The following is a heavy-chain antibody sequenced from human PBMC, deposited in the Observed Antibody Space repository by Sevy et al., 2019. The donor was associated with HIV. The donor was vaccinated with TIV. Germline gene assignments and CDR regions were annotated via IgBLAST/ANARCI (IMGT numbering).Heavy chain of an antibody. J-gene: IGHJ4*02. V-gene: IGHV3-7*01. CDR2: INEDGSTK. CDR1: GFPFSNFA. D-gene: IGHD1-26*01. Sequence: GGSLRLSCAASGFPFSNFAMSWVRQAPGKGLEWVANINEDGSTKYYLDSVKGRFTISRDNAENSVFLQMNSLRVEDTAVYYCVRALLKADSLWGQGTLVTVSS. CDR3: VRALLKADSL.